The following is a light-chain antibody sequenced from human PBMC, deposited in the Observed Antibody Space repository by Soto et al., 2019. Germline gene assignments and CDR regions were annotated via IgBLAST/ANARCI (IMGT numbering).Light chain of an antibody. J-gene: IGKJ3*01. V-gene: IGKV3-11*01. CDR1: QSVSSY. Sequence: EIVLTQSPATLSLSPGERATLSCRASQSVSSYLAWYQQKPGQEPRLLIYDASNRATGIPARFSGSGSGTDFTLTISSLEPEDFAVYYCQQRSNWHTFGPGTKVDIK. CDR2: DAS. CDR3: QQRSNWHT.